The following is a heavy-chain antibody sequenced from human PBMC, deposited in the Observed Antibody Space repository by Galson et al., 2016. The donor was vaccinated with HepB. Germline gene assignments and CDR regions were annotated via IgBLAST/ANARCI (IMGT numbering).Heavy chain of an antibody. CDR2: INPSGGGT. D-gene: IGHD4-17*01. CDR3: ARPFYGEYYYFDY. Sequence: SVKVSCKASRYTFTTYWMHWVRQAPGQGLEWVGVINPSGGGTSYAQKFLGRVSMTSDTSTSTVYMQLISLRSEDTAVYYCARPFYGEYYYFDYWGQGTLVIVSS. V-gene: IGHV1-46*01. CDR1: RYTFTTYW. J-gene: IGHJ4*02.